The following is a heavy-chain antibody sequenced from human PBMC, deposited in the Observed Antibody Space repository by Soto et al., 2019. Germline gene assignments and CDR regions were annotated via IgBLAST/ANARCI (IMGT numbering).Heavy chain of an antibody. V-gene: IGHV5-51*01. Sequence: LGESLKISCKGSGYSFTSYWIGWVRQMPGKGLEWVGIIYPGDSDARYSPSFAGQVTISVDKSITTAYLHWSSLEASDSAVYYCARQGDMAATPADAFDIWGQGTLVTVSS. D-gene: IGHD6-19*01. CDR2: IYPGDSDA. CDR1: GYSFTSYW. CDR3: ARQGDMAATPADAFDI. J-gene: IGHJ3*02.